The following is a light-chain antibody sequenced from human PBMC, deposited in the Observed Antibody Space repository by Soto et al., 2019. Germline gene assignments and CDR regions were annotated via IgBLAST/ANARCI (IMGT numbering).Light chain of an antibody. V-gene: IGLV2-14*01. J-gene: IGLJ2*01. CDR2: DVS. CDR1: SSDVGGYNY. CDR3: SSYTSSSTLVL. Sequence: QSPLTQPASVSGSPGQSITISCTGTSSDVGGYNYVSWYQQHPGKAPKLMIYDVSNRPSGVSNRFSGSKSGNTASLTISGPQAEDEADYYCSSYTSSSTLVLFGGGTKLTVL.